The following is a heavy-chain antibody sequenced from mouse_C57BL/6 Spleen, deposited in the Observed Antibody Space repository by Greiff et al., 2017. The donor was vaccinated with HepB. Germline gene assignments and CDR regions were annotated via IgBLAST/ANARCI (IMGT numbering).Heavy chain of an antibody. J-gene: IGHJ4*01. CDR1: GFSLTSYG. CDR3: ARHNYDYDAPMDY. D-gene: IGHD2-4*01. V-gene: IGHV2-6-1*01. Sequence: QVQLKESGPGLVAPSQSLSITCTVSGFSLTSYGVHWVRQPPGKGLEWLVVIWSDGSTTYNSALKSRLSISKDNSKSQVFLKMNSLQTDDTAMYYCARHNYDYDAPMDYWGQGTSVTVSS. CDR2: IWSDGST.